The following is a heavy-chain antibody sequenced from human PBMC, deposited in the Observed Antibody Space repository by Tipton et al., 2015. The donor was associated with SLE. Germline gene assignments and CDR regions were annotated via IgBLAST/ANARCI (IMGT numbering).Heavy chain of an antibody. CDR2: IYTSGST. Sequence: TLSLTCTVSGGSISSYYWSWIRQPPGKGLEWIGYIYTSGSTNYNPSLKSRVTISVDTSKNQFSLKLSPVTAADTAVYYCARVPYYYDSSGYYYLDAFDIWGQGTMVTVSS. CDR1: GGSISSYY. D-gene: IGHD3-22*01. CDR3: ARVPYYYDSSGYYYLDAFDI. V-gene: IGHV4-4*08. J-gene: IGHJ3*02.